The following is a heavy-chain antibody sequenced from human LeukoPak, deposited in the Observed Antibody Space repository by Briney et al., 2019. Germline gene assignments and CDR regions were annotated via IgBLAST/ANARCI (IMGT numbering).Heavy chain of an antibody. CDR1: GYTFTAYY. Sequence: ASVKVSCKASGYTFTAYYINWVRQAPGQGPEWMGWINPNTGGTNFAQKFQGRVTMTRDTSTSTVYMDLSSLRSEDTAVYYCAKSGLVQSKNWFDPWGQGTLVTVSS. CDR3: AKSGLVQSKNWFDP. V-gene: IGHV1-2*02. D-gene: IGHD2-2*01. CDR2: INPNTGGT. J-gene: IGHJ5*02.